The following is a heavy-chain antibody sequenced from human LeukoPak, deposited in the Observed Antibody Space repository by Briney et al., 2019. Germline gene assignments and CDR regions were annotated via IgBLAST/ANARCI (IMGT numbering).Heavy chain of an antibody. V-gene: IGHV3-30*18. J-gene: IGHJ3*02. CDR1: GFTFSSYG. Sequence: GGSLRLSCAASGFTFSSYGMHWVRQAPGKGLEWVAVISYDGSNKYYADSVKGRFTISRDNSKNTLYLQMNSLRAEDTAVYYCAKAGVDTAIDRWGDPTWATDDAFDIWGQGTMVTVSS. D-gene: IGHD5-18*01. CDR3: AKAGVDTAIDRWGDPTWATDDAFDI. CDR2: ISYDGSNK.